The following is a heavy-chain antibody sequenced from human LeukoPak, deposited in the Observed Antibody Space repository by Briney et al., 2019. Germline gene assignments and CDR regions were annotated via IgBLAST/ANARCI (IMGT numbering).Heavy chain of an antibody. CDR3: AKDLTYYYGLGSSTNAFDI. J-gene: IGHJ3*02. Sequence: GGSLRLSFAASGFTFSSYAMSWFRQPPGKGLEWVSGISGSGDYTYYADSLKGRFTISRDNSKNTLYLQMNSLRAEDTALYYCAKDLTYYYGLGSSTNAFDIWGQGTMVTVSS. D-gene: IGHD3-10*01. V-gene: IGHV3-23*01. CDR1: GFTFSSYA. CDR2: ISGSGDYT.